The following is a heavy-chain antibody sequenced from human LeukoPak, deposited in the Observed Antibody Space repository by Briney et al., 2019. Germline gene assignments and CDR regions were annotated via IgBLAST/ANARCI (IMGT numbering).Heavy chain of an antibody. CDR3: ARVHLFLDRGLIRGVDF. D-gene: IGHD3-10*01. V-gene: IGHV3-11*05. J-gene: IGHJ4*02. CDR1: GFNFNNYY. CDR2: ISISSIYT. Sequence: GGSLRLSCAASGFNFNNYYMSWVRQAPGKGLEWVSYISISSIYTKYADSVEGRFTISRDDAKNSLYLQMDSLRAEDTAEYYCARVHLFLDRGLIRGVDFWGQGTLVSVSS.